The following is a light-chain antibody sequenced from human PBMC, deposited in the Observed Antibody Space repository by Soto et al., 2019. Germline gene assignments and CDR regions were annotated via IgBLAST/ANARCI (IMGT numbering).Light chain of an antibody. Sequence: EMVLTQSPGTLSLSPGERATLSCRASQSISSNSLAWYQQKPGQAPRLFIYGASSRATGIPDRFIGSGSGTHFTLTISRLEPEDFALYYCQQYGSSPRISFGQGTRLAIK. V-gene: IGKV3-20*01. CDR2: GAS. J-gene: IGKJ5*01. CDR1: QSISSNS. CDR3: QQYGSSPRIS.